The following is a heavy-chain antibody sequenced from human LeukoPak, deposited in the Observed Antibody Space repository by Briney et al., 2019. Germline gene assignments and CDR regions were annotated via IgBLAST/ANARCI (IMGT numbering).Heavy chain of an antibody. J-gene: IGHJ5*02. Sequence: PGGSLRLSCAASGFTFSSYAMSWVRQAPGKGLEWVSAISGSGGSTYYADSVKGRFTISRDNSKNTLYLQMNSLRAEDTAVYYCARDQRSIAAENWFDPWGQGTLVTVSS. D-gene: IGHD6-13*01. CDR3: ARDQRSIAAENWFDP. CDR1: GFTFSSYA. CDR2: ISGSGGST. V-gene: IGHV3-23*01.